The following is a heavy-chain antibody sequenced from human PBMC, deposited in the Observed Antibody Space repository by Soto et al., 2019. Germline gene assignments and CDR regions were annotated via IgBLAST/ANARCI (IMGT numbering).Heavy chain of an antibody. CDR1: GFTFSSYW. CDR3: AGGGLDTAMVLDY. CDR2: INSDGSST. V-gene: IGHV3-74*01. D-gene: IGHD5-18*01. J-gene: IGHJ4*02. Sequence: GGSLRLSCAASGFTFSSYWMHWIRQAPGKGLVWVSRINSDGSSTSYADSVKGRFTISRDNAKNTLYLQMNSLRAEDTAVYYCAGGGLDTAMVLDYWGQGTLVTVSS.